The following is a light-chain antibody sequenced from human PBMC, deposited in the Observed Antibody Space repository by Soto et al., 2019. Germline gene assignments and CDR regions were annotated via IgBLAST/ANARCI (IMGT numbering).Light chain of an antibody. CDR3: QHYGNAQGT. CDR1: QGICDT. V-gene: IGKV3-20*01. J-gene: IGKJ1*01. CDR2: NAS. Sequence: EIVMTHSRATLSVSPGEGATLSCRASQGICDTLAWYQQKPGQTPRLLIYNASSRATGIPDRFSGSGSGTDLTLTVSRLEPEDFAVYYCQHYGNAQGTVGQGTTGDIK.